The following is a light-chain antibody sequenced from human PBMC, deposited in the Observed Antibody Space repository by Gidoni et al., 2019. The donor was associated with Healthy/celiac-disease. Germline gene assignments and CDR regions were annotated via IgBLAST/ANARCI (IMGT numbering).Light chain of an antibody. CDR3: CSYAGSSRV. J-gene: IGLJ3*02. Sequence: QSALTQHASVSGCPGQSVTVSCTGTGSDVGSYNLVSWYQQHPGKAPKRMIYEGSTRPSGVSNRFSGSTSGNTASLTISGLQAEDEADYYCCSYAGSSRVFGGGTKLTVL. V-gene: IGLV2-23*01. CDR2: EGS. CDR1: GSDVGSYNL.